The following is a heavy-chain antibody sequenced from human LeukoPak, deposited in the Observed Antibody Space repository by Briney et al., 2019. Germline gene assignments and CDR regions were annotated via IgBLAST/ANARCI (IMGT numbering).Heavy chain of an antibody. V-gene: IGHV4-4*07. Sequence: PSETLFLTCVVSGDSISSYYWSWIRQPARKGLEWLGRIYPSGSANYNPSLKSRGTMSVDTSKNQFSLRLSSVTAADTAVYFCARDYNNWYFDLWGRGTLVTVSS. CDR2: IYPSGSA. CDR1: GDSISSYY. CDR3: ARDYNNWYFDL. J-gene: IGHJ2*01. D-gene: IGHD5-24*01.